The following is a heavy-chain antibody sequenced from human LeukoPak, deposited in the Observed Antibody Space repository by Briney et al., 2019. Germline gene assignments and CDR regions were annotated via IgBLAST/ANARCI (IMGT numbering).Heavy chain of an antibody. Sequence: GGSPRLSCAASGFTFNSYAMTWVRQAPGKGLEWVSSISGNGGSTYYTDSVKGRFTISRDNSKNTLYLQMNSLRAEDTAAYYCAKDLRVIVVTYYMDVWGKGTTVTVSS. J-gene: IGHJ6*03. CDR1: GFTFNSYA. D-gene: IGHD2-2*01. CDR2: ISGNGGST. CDR3: AKDLRVIVVTYYMDV. V-gene: IGHV3-23*01.